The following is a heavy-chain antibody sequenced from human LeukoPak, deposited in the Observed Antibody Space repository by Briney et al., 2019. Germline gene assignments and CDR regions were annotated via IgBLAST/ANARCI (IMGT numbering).Heavy chain of an antibody. V-gene: IGHV4-61*01. CDR2: IYYTGST. D-gene: IGHD3-10*01. J-gene: IGHJ5*02. Sequence: SETLSLTCTVSGGTVSSGSYYWTWIRQRPGKGLEWIGYIYYTGSTNYNPSLKSRVTISVDTSRNQFSLKLNSVTAADTAVYYCARAVMMVRGVIIGGYWFDPWGQGTLVTVSS. CDR1: GGTVSSGSYY. CDR3: ARAVMMVRGVIIGGYWFDP.